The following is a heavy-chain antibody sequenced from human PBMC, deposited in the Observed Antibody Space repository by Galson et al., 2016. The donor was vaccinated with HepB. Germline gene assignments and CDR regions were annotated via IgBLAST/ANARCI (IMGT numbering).Heavy chain of an antibody. V-gene: IGHV4-61*01. J-gene: IGHJ6*02. CDR1: GGSVSSGIYY. CDR3: ARDRRYDFSSGNPRYGMDV. CDR2: ISYTGST. Sequence: ETLSLTCTVSGGSVSSGIYYWSWIRQPPGQGLEWIGHISYTGSTNYNSSLKSRVSISTDRSKNQFSLKPSSVTAADTALYYRARDRRYDFSSGNPRYGMDVWGQGATVIVSS. D-gene: IGHD3-3*01.